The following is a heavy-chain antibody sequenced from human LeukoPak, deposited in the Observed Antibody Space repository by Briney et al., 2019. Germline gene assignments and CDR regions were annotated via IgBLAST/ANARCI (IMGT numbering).Heavy chain of an antibody. CDR2: IWYDGSNK. J-gene: IGHJ4*02. V-gene: IGHV3-33*06. D-gene: IGHD2-15*01. CDR1: GFTFSSYG. Sequence: GGSLRLSCAASGFTFSSYGMHWVRQAPGKGLEWVAVIWYDGSNKYYADSVKGRFTISRDNSKNTQYLQMNSLRDEDTAVYYCAKESHCSGGSCSPHFDYWGQGTLVTVSS. CDR3: AKESHCSGGSCSPHFDY.